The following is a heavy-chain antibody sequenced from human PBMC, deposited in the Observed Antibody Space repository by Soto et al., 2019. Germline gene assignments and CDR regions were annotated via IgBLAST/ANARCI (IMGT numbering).Heavy chain of an antibody. Sequence: GSLRLSCTASGFTFNNYDMHWVRQATGKGLEWLSGIGAAGDTYYPGAVNGRFTISRDNARNSLYLQMNSLSAADTAVYYCVRGVLGPGDYYYGMDVWGQGTTVTVSS. J-gene: IGHJ6*02. CDR3: VRGVLGPGDYYYGMDV. V-gene: IGHV3-13*01. CDR1: GFTFNNYD. D-gene: IGHD2-8*02. CDR2: IGAAGDT.